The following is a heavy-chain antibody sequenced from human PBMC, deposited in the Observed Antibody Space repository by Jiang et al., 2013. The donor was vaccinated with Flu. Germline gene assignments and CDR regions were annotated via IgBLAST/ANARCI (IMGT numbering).Heavy chain of an antibody. CDR1: GFTFSSYA. CDR3: ARDLSGYYYYGMDV. Sequence: QLVESGGGVVQPGRSLRLSCAASGFTFSSYAMHWVRQAPGKGLEWVAVISYDGSNKYYADSVKGRFTISRDNSKNTLYLQMNSLRAEDTAVYYCARDLSGYYYYGMDVWGQGTTVTVSS. V-gene: IGHV3-30-3*01. CDR2: ISYDGSNK. J-gene: IGHJ6*02.